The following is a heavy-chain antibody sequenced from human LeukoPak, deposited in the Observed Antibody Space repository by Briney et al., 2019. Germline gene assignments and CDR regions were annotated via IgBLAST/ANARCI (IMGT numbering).Heavy chain of an antibody. CDR1: GFTFSSYS. D-gene: IGHD3-16*01. CDR3: ARRSEFGVLYYMDV. V-gene: IGHV3-48*01. CDR2: ISGSSGTM. J-gene: IGHJ6*03. Sequence: GGSLRLSCAASGFTFSSYSMNWVRQAPGKGLEWVSYISGSSGTMYYADSVKGRFTISRDNAKSSLYLQMNSLRAEDTAVYYCARRSEFGVLYYMDVWGKGTTVTVSS.